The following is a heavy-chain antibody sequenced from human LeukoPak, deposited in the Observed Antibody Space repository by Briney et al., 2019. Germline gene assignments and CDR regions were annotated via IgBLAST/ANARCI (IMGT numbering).Heavy chain of an antibody. CDR3: ARDSRDLYDYVWGSYRYKTFDY. Sequence: VASVKVSCKASGYTFTGYYMHWVRQAPGQGLEWMGRINPNSGGTNYAQKFQGRVTMTRDTSISTAYMELSRLRSDDTAVYYCARDSRDLYDYVWGSYRYKTFDYWGQGTLVTVPS. V-gene: IGHV1-2*06. J-gene: IGHJ4*02. D-gene: IGHD3-16*02. CDR1: GYTFTGYY. CDR2: INPNSGGT.